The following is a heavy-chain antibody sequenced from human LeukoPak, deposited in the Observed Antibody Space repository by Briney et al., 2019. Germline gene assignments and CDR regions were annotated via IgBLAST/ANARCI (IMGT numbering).Heavy chain of an antibody. CDR1: GFPLSSYW. J-gene: IGHJ4*02. D-gene: IGHD5-24*01. V-gene: IGHV3-7*04. Sequence: GGSLRLSCAASGFPLSSYWVGWVRQAPGKGLEWVANIKQDGSEKYYVDSVKGRFTISRDNAKNSLYLQMNSLRAEDTAIYYCTRVGYIDEGIDYWGQGTLVTVSS. CDR3: TRVGYIDEGIDY. CDR2: IKQDGSEK.